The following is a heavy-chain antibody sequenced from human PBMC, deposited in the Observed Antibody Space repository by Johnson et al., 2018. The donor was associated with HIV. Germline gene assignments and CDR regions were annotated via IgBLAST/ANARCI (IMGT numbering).Heavy chain of an antibody. V-gene: IGHV3-74*01. J-gene: IGHJ3*02. CDR1: GFTFSSYW. D-gene: IGHD1-26*01. CDR2: IKSDGSYT. Sequence: VQLVESGGGLVQPGGSLRLSCAASGFTFSSYWMHWVRQAPGKGLVWVSRIKSDGSYTSYADSVTGRFTISRDNAKNSLYLQMNSLRAGDTAVYYCARDNIVGATKDAFDIWGQGTMVTVSS. CDR3: ARDNIVGATKDAFDI.